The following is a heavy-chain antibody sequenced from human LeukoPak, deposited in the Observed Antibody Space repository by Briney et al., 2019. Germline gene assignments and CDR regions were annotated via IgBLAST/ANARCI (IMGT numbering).Heavy chain of an antibody. Sequence: ASVKVSRKASGYTFTSYYMHWVRQAPGQGLEWMGIINPSGGSTSYAQKFQGRVTMTRDTSTSTVYMELSSLRSDDTAVYFCAKGRVAAGTKTLGYHWFDPWGQGTLVTVSS. CDR1: GYTFTSYY. J-gene: IGHJ5*02. V-gene: IGHV1-46*01. CDR3: AKGRVAAGTKTLGYHWFDP. CDR2: INPSGGST. D-gene: IGHD6-13*01.